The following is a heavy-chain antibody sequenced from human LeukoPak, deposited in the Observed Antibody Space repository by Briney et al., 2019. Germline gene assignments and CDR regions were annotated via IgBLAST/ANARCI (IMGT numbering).Heavy chain of an antibody. J-gene: IGHJ4*02. Sequence: SETLSLTCTVSGGSISSYYWSWIRQPPGKGLEWIGYIYYSGSTNYNPSLKSRVTIPVDTSKNQFSLKLSSVTAADTAVYYCARDTHDYFDYWGQGTLVTVSS. CDR3: ARDTHDYFDY. CDR2: IYYSGST. V-gene: IGHV4-59*01. CDR1: GGSISSYY.